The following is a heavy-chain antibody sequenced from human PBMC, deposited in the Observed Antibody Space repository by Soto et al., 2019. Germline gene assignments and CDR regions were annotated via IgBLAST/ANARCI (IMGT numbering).Heavy chain of an antibody. CDR3: ARDFSGPMDY. J-gene: IGHJ4*02. D-gene: IGHD3-10*01. V-gene: IGHV1-46*01. CDR2: IYPSGGST. Sequence: QVQLLQSGAEVKKPGASVKVSCKASGYTFTNYYMHWVRQAPGQGLAWMGIIYPSGGSTRNAQKFLGRVTMTRDTSTSTVYMELSSLRSEDTAVYYCARDFSGPMDYWGRGTLVTVSS. CDR1: GYTFTNYY.